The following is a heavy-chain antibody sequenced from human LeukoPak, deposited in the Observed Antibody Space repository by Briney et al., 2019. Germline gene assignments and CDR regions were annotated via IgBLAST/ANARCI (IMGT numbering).Heavy chain of an antibody. D-gene: IGHD6-6*01. J-gene: IGHJ4*02. V-gene: IGHV5-51*01. CDR1: GYSFASYW. CDR3: ARRYSSSSNGDY. CDR2: IYPGDSDT. Sequence: GESLKISCKGSGYSFASYWIGWVRQMPGKGLEWLGIIYPGDSDTRYSPSFQGQVTISADKSISTAYLQWSALKASDTAMYYCARRYSSSSNGDYWGQGTLVTVSS.